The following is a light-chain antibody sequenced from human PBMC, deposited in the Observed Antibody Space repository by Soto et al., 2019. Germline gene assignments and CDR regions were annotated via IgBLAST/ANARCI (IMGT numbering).Light chain of an antibody. CDR1: QSINVN. CDR2: GAS. J-gene: IGKJ4*01. CDR3: QQYHNWPPLT. Sequence: EVLMTQSPATLSVSPGETVTLSCRASQSINVNLAWYQQKPGQAPRVLIYGASSRASGIPDRFSGSGSGTDFTLTISRLEHDDFAFYYCQQYHNWPPLTFGGGNRVEIK. V-gene: IGKV3D-15*01.